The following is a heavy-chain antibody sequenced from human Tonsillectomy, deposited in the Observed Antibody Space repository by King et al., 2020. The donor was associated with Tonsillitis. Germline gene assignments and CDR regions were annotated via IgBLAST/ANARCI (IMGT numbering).Heavy chain of an antibody. Sequence: VQLVESGGGLVQPGGSLRLSCAASGFTFSSYAMSWVRQAPGKGLEWVSIIYSGGSLTYYADSVKGRFTISRDNSNNTLYLQMNSLRVEDTAIYYCAKDYRGGFDPWGQGTLVTVSS. J-gene: IGHJ5*02. CDR3: AKDYRGGFDP. V-gene: IGHV3-23*03. CDR1: GFTFSSYA. D-gene: IGHD3-16*01. CDR2: IYSGGSLT.